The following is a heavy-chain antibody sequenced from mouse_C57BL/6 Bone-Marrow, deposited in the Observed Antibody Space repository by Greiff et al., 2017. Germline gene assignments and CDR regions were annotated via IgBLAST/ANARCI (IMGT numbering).Heavy chain of an antibody. J-gene: IGHJ2*01. CDR1: GYAFTNYL. V-gene: IGHV1-54*01. CDR2: INPGSGGT. D-gene: IGHD3-1*01. Sequence: QVQLQQSGAELVRPGTSVKVSCKASGYAFTNYLIEWVKQRPGQGLEWIGVINPGSGGTNYNKKFQGKATMTADNSSSTAYLLLSSLTSEDSADYFCARSGHSDYWGQGTTLTVSS. CDR3: ARSGHSDY.